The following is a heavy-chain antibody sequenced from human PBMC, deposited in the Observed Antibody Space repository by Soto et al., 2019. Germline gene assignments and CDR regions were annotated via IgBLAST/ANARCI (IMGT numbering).Heavy chain of an antibody. CDR3: EQGWQHAS. J-gene: IGHJ5*02. D-gene: IGHD6-13*01. V-gene: IGHV3-23*01. Sequence: GGSLRLSCAASGFTFSNYAMTWVRQAPGKGLECVSTINTSGGNTHYADSVKGRFSVSRDNSKNTLSLQMNSLRAEDTAVYYCEQGWQHASWGQGTLVPISS. CDR2: INTSGGNT. CDR1: GFTFSNYA.